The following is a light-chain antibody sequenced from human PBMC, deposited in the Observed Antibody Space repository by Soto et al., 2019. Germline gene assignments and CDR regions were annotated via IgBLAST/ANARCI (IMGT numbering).Light chain of an antibody. J-gene: IGKJ1*01. CDR1: QSVFASHNNKNF. CDR3: HQDHSAPPA. Sequence: DIVMTQSPDSLAVSLGDRATINCKSSQSVFASHNNKNFLDWYQQRPGQPPKLLIYWASTREVGVPDRFSGIGSGTDFTLTSSGLQAEDVAVYCWHQDHSAPPAFGDGTKVEIK. V-gene: IGKV4-1*01. CDR2: WAS.